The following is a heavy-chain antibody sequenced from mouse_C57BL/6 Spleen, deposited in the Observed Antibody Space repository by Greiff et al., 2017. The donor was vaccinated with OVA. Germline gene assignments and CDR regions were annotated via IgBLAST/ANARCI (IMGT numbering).Heavy chain of an antibody. V-gene: IGHV1-62-2*01. CDR2: FYPGSGSI. Sequence: QVQLQQSGAELVKPGASVKLSCKASGYTFTEYTIHWVKQRSGQGLEWIGWFYPGSGSIKYNEKFKDKATLTADKTSSTVYMELSRLTSEDSAVYVCARHPYYYGSSYWYCDVWGTGTTVTVSS. CDR3: ARHPYYYGSSYWYCDV. D-gene: IGHD1-1*01. J-gene: IGHJ1*03. CDR1: GYTFTEYT.